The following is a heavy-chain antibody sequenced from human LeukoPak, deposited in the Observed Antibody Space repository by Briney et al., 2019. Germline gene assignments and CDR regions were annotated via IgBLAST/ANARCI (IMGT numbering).Heavy chain of an antibody. V-gene: IGHV3-48*03. Sequence: GGSLRLSCAASGFDFSPLEMSWVRQAPGKGLEWVSFISGGSEATHYADSVRGRFTISRDNAKNSLYLEMRSPRAEDTAVYYCAASLSGWYGPSAFYWGQGTRVTVSS. J-gene: IGHJ4*02. CDR3: AASLSGWYGPSAFY. CDR2: ISGGSEAT. D-gene: IGHD6-19*01. CDR1: GFDFSPLE.